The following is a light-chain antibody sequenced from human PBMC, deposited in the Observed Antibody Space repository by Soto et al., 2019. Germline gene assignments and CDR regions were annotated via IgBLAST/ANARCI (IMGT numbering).Light chain of an antibody. Sequence: EIVLTQSPGTLSLSPGERATLSCRASQSVSTSFLSWYQQKPGQAPTLLLHDSSDRATGIPDRFSGRGSGTDFTLTISSVEPEDLARYYCQLYHTARSTFGQGTKVDIK. J-gene: IGKJ2*02. CDR3: QLYHTARST. CDR1: QSVSTSF. V-gene: IGKV3-20*01. CDR2: DSS.